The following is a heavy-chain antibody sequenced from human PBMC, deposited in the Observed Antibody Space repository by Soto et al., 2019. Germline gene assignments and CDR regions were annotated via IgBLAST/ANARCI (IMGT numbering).Heavy chain of an antibody. D-gene: IGHD6-6*01. CDR3: VREEGLAARPQFDP. CDR1: GFTFSSYS. Sequence: GGSLRLSCAASGFTFSSYSMNWVRQAPGKGLEWVSSISSSSSYIYYADSVKGRFTISRDNAKNSLYLQMNSLRAEDTAVYYCVREEGLAARPQFDPWGQGTLVTVSS. J-gene: IGHJ5*02. CDR2: ISSSSSYI. V-gene: IGHV3-21*01.